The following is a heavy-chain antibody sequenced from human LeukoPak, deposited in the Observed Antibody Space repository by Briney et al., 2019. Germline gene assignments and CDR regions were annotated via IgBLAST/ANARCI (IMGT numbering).Heavy chain of an antibody. V-gene: IGHV1-2*02. CDR2: INPNSGGT. CDR3: ARDEDCSSTSCYTRSLDYYYGMDV. J-gene: IGHJ6*02. D-gene: IGHD2-2*02. CDR1: GYTFTGYY. Sequence: ASVKVSCKASGYTFTGYYMRWVRQAPGQGLEWMGWINPNSGGTNYAQKFQGRVTMTRDTSISTAYMELSRLRSDDTAVYYCARDEDCSSTSCYTRSLDYYYGMDVWGQGTTVTVSS.